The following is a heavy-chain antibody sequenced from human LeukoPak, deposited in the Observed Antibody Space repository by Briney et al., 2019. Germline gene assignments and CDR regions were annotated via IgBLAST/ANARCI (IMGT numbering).Heavy chain of an antibody. Sequence: SETLSLTCTVSGGSITTNSYYWAWIRQPPGKGLEWIGEINHSGSTNYNPSLKSRVTISVDTSKNQFSLKLSSVTAADTAVYYCARGPRYSRGYFQHWGQGTLVTVSS. CDR3: ARGPRYSRGYFQH. D-gene: IGHD6-13*01. V-gene: IGHV4-39*07. CDR2: INHSGST. J-gene: IGHJ1*01. CDR1: GGSITTNSYY.